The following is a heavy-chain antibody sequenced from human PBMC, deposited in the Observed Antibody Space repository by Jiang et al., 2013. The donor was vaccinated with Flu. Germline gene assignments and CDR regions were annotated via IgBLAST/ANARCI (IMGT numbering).Heavy chain of an antibody. CDR3: ARLGHYDSSGYPIGN. Sequence: GPGLVKPSETLSLTCTVSGGSIRSSSYYWGWIRQPPGKGLEWIGSIYYSGNTYYNPSLKSRVTISVDTSKNQFSLKLSSVTAADTAVYYCARLGHYDSSGYPIGNWGQGNPGHRLL. D-gene: IGHD3-22*01. J-gene: IGHJ4*02. CDR2: IYYSGNT. CDR1: GGSIRSSSYY. V-gene: IGHV4-39*07.